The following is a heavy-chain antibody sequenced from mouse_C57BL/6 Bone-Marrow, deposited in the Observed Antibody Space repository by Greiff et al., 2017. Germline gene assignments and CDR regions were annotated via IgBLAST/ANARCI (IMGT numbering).Heavy chain of an antibody. V-gene: IGHV1-81*01. CDR3: AITTVVADY. Sequence: QVQLQQSGAELARPGASVKLSCKASGYTFTSYGISWVKQRTGQGLVWIGEIYPRSGNTYYNEKFKGKATLTADKSSSTAYMELRSLTSEDSAVYFCAITTVVADYWGQGTTLTVSS. J-gene: IGHJ2*01. CDR1: GYTFTSYG. D-gene: IGHD1-1*01. CDR2: IYPRSGNT.